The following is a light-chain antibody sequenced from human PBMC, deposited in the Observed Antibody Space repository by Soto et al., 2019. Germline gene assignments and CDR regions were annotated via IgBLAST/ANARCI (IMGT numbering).Light chain of an antibody. Sequence: EIVLTQSPGTLSFSPGERATLSCRASQSVSSTYLAWYQQKSGQAPRLLIYGASSRATGIPDRFSGGGSGTDFTLTISRLEPEDFAVYYCQQYGSSLWTFGQGTKVDI. CDR2: GAS. CDR1: QSVSSTY. V-gene: IGKV3-20*01. CDR3: QQYGSSLWT. J-gene: IGKJ1*01.